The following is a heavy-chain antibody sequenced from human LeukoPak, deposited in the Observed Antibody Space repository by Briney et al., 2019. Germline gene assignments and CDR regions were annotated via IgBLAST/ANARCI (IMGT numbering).Heavy chain of an antibody. Sequence: GGSLRLSCAASGFTFSSYAMGWVRQAPGKGLEWVSAISGSGGSTYYADSVKGRFTISRDNSKNTLYLQMNSLRAEDTAVYYCAKPFRYYYDSSGYYTMSAFDIWGQGTMVTVSS. V-gene: IGHV3-23*01. CDR3: AKPFRYYYDSSGYYTMSAFDI. J-gene: IGHJ3*02. CDR2: ISGSGGST. CDR1: GFTFSSYA. D-gene: IGHD3-22*01.